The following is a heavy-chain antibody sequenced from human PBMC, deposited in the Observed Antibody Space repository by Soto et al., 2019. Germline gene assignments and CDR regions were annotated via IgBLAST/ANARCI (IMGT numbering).Heavy chain of an antibody. J-gene: IGHJ5*02. CDR2: IYHSGST. D-gene: IGHD2-2*01. CDR3: ARVPDR. CDR1: GGSVRGGGSS. V-gene: IGHV4-30-2*01. Sequence: SETLSLTCAVSGGSVRGGGSSWSWIRQPPGKGLEWIGYIYHSGSTYYNPSLKSRVTISVDRSKNQFSLKLSSVTAADTAVYYCARVPDRWGQGTLVTVSS.